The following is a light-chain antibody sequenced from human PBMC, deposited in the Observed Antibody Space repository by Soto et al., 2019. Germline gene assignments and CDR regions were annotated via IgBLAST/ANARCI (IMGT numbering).Light chain of an antibody. J-gene: IGKJ1*01. Sequence: EMVMTQSPATLSVSPGERATLSCRASQSVSSNLAWYQQKPGQAPRLLIYGASTRATGIPARFSGSGSGTEFTLTISIPQSEDFAVYYCQEYNQWPPRTFGQGTKVEIK. CDR3: QEYNQWPPRT. CDR1: QSVSSN. CDR2: GAS. V-gene: IGKV3-15*01.